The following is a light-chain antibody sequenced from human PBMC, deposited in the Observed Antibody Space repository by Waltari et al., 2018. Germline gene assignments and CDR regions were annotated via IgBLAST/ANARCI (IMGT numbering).Light chain of an antibody. V-gene: IGKV3-15*01. CDR2: AAS. CDR3: HQYNNWPYT. Sequence: EIVMTQSPATLSVSPGERATLSCRASQSVGTNLDWYQQKPGQAPRLVIYAASTTATGIPSRFSGSGSGTEFTLTISILQSEDFAVYYCHQYNNWPYTFGQGTKLEIK. J-gene: IGKJ2*01. CDR1: QSVGTN.